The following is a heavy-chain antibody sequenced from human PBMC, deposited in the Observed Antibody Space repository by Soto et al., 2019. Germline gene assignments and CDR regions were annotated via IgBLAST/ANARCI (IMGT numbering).Heavy chain of an antibody. Sequence: ASVKVSCKASGYTFTSYYMHWVRQAPGQGLEWMGIINPSGGSTSYAQKFQGRVTMTRDTSTGTVYMELSSLRSEDTAVYYCARGFVDIVPTIDLQDAFDIWGQGTMVTVSS. J-gene: IGHJ3*02. D-gene: IGHD5-12*01. CDR2: INPSGGST. CDR1: GYTFTSYY. CDR3: ARGFVDIVPTIDLQDAFDI. V-gene: IGHV1-46*03.